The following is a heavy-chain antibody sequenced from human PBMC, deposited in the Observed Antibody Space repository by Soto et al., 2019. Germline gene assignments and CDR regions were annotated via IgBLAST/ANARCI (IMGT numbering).Heavy chain of an antibody. CDR2: IYHSGST. CDR1: GGSISSSNW. V-gene: IGHV4-4*02. D-gene: IGHD1-26*01. Sequence: QVQLQESGPGLVKPSGTLSLTCAVSGGSISSSNWWSWVRQPPGKGLEWIGEIYHSGSTNYNPSLKSRPTXSXDXXKNQFSLKLSSVTAADTAVYYCARVSGSYYYGMDVWGQGTTVTVSS. CDR3: ARVSGSYYYGMDV. J-gene: IGHJ6*02.